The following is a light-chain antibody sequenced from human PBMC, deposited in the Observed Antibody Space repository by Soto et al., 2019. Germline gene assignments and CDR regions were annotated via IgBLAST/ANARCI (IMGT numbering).Light chain of an antibody. Sequence: EIVLTQSPGTLSLSPGERATLSCRASQSISNNYLAWYQQKPGQAPRLLIYGASSRAAGIPDRFSGSGSGTEFTLTISRLEPEDFAVYYCQQYGISPPGYSVGQGTKLEIK. CDR2: GAS. CDR3: QQYGISPPGYS. J-gene: IGKJ2*03. CDR1: QSISNNY. V-gene: IGKV3-20*01.